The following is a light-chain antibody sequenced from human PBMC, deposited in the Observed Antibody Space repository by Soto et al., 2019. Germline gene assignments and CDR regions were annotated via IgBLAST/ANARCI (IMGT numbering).Light chain of an antibody. J-gene: IGLJ1*01. CDR1: SSDVGGYSY. V-gene: IGLV2-14*01. Sequence: QSALTQPASVSGSPGQSIAISCTGTSSDVGGYSYVSWYQQQPGKAPKLVISDVSNRPSGDSDRFSGSKSGNTASLTISGLQTEDEADYYCASYTTSSTYVFGTGTQLTVL. CDR3: ASYTTSSTYV. CDR2: DVS.